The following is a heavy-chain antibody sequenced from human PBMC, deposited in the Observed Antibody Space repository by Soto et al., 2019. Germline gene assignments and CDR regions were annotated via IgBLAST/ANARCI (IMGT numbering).Heavy chain of an antibody. J-gene: IGHJ6*02. Sequence: GESLKISFQGSVYSFACYWIGWVRQMPGKDLEWMGIIYPGDSDTRYSPSFQGQVTISADKSLRTAYLQWTSLKASDTALYYCARTRSFTLGFYYDGMDVWGQGTTVTVSS. CDR3: ARTRSFTLGFYYDGMDV. V-gene: IGHV5-51*01. CDR2: IYPGDSDT. CDR1: VYSFACYW. D-gene: IGHD6-6*01.